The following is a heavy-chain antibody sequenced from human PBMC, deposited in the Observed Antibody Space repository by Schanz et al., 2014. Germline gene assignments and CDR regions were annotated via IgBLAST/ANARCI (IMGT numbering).Heavy chain of an antibody. J-gene: IGHJ4*02. Sequence: VQLVESGGAPVQPGGSLRLSCSASGFTFSDHWMSWVRQPPGKGLEWVANIKGDSSEKNYVDSVKGRFTLSRDNAKKTMDLQMNSLRVEDTAVYYCARDPNSVNEIDYWGQGTLVTVSS. CDR3: ARDPNSVNEIDY. V-gene: IGHV3-7*03. CDR1: GFTFSDHW. D-gene: IGHD5-12*01. CDR2: IKGDSSEK.